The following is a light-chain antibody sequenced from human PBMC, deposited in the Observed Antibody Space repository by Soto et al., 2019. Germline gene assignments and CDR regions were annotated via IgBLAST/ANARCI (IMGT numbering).Light chain of an antibody. V-gene: IGKV1-27*01. CDR2: AAS. Sequence: IQMTQSPSSLSASVGDRVSITCRASQGINNYLAWYQQKPGKVPKLLIYAASTLQSGAPSRFSGSGSGTDFTPTISSLQPEDVPTYYGQEYNCVHRSSGPRTKVDIK. CDR1: QGINNY. CDR3: QEYNCVHRS. J-gene: IGKJ3*01.